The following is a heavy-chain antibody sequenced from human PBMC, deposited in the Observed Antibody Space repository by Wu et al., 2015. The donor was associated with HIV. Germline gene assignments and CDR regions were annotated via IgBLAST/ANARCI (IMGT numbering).Heavy chain of an antibody. V-gene: IGHV4-38-2*01. D-gene: IGHD6-19*01. CDR3: ARHSGGWHSGAEYIQH. CDR1: VPPSAVIIT. CDR2: SIILGAP. J-gene: IGHJ1*01. Sequence: QVQLQESGPGLVKPSRPCPSPALSLVPPSAVIITGAGSGRPQGRGWGGLGLSIILGAPTTIPSLKSRVTISVDTSQNHFSLKLNSVTAADTAVYYCARHSGGWHSGAEYIQHWGQGTLVTVSS.